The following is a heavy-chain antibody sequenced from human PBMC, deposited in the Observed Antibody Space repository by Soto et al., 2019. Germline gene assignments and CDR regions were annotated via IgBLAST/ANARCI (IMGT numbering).Heavy chain of an antibody. Sequence: EVQLVESGGDVVQPGGSLRLSGAASGFTFSTYWMHWVRQAPGKGLLWVSRIKTDGTYATYADSVKGRFTISRDNAKNTLYLQMNSLRVEDAAVYYCAAGGSGYYANWGQGTLVTVSS. D-gene: IGHD3-22*01. CDR1: GFTFSTYW. J-gene: IGHJ4*02. CDR3: AAGGSGYYAN. V-gene: IGHV3-74*01. CDR2: IKTDGTYA.